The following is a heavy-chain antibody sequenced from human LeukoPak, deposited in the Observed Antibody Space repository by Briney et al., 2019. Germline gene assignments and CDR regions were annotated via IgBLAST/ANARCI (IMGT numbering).Heavy chain of an antibody. CDR2: INPSGGST. D-gene: IGHD6-13*01. CDR1: VYTFTSYY. V-gene: IGHV1-46*01. Sequence: ASVKVSCKASVYTFTSYYMHWVRQAPGQGLEWMGIINPSGGSTSYAQKFQGRVTMTRDTSTSTVYMELSSLRSEDTAVYYCASSRYSSSWYDYYYGMDVWGQGTTVTVSS. CDR3: ASSRYSSSWYDYYYGMDV. J-gene: IGHJ6*02.